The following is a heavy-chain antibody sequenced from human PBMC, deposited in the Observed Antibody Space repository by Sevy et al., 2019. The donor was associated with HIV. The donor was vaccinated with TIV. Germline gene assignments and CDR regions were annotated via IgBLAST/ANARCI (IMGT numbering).Heavy chain of an antibody. CDR3: ARDPAARLSRNGFDL. J-gene: IGHJ3*01. CDR1: EFTFSRYW. D-gene: IGHD6-6*01. V-gene: IGHV3-7*01. CDR2: IKQDGSEK. Sequence: GGSLRLSCAASEFTFSRYWMNWVREVPGKGLEWVANIKQDGSEKYYVDSVKGRFTISRDNAKNSLFLQMNSLRADDTAVYYCARDPAARLSRNGFDLGGQGTMVTVSS.